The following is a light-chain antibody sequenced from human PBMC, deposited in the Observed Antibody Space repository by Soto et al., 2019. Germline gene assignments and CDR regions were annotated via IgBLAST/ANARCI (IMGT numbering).Light chain of an antibody. CDR3: CSYAGSYTHYV. CDR2: AVT. Sequence: QSALTQPRSVSGSPGQSVTISCTGTSSDVGGYNHVSWYQQYPGKAPKVMIYAVTKRPSGVPDRISGSKSGNTASLTISGLQAEDEADYYCCSYAGSYTHYVFGTGTKLTVL. CDR1: SSDVGGYNH. J-gene: IGLJ1*01. V-gene: IGLV2-11*01.